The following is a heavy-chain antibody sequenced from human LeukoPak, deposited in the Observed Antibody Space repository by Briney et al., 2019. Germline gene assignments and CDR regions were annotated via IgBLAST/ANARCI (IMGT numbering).Heavy chain of an antibody. CDR2: IYHSGST. Sequence: SETLSLTCTVSGGSISSGGYYWSWIRQPPGKGLEWIGYIYHSGSTYYNPSLKSRVTISVDTSKNQFSLRLSSVTAADTAVYYCARGNTGYGTGWPFDYWGQGTLVTVSS. V-gene: IGHV4-30-2*01. J-gene: IGHJ4*02. CDR1: GGSISSGGYY. D-gene: IGHD6-19*01. CDR3: ARGNTGYGTGWPFDY.